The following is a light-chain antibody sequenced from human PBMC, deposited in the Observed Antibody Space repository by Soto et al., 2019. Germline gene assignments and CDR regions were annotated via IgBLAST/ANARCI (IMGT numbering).Light chain of an antibody. CDR1: RRDLGAYNY. CDR3: CSFAGSYTV. Sequence: QSVLIQPRSVSGSPGQSVTISCTGTRRDLGAYNYVSWYQQHPGKAPKLMIYDVNRRPSGVPDRFSGSKSGNTASLTISGLPAEDEADYYCCSFAGSYTVFGGGTKLTVL. V-gene: IGLV2-11*01. J-gene: IGLJ2*01. CDR2: DVN.